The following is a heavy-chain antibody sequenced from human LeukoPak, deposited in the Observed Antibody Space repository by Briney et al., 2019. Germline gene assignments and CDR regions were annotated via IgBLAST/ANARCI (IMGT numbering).Heavy chain of an antibody. CDR1: GGSFSGYY. V-gene: IGHV4-34*01. CDR2: INHSGRT. D-gene: IGHD1-26*01. CDR3: AREGAPGPFDY. J-gene: IGHJ4*02. Sequence: SETLSLTCAVYGGSFSGYYWSWIRQPPGKGLEWIGEINHSGRTNYNPSLKSRVTISVDTSKNQFSLKLSSVTAADTAVYYCAREGAPGPFDYWGQGTLVTVSS.